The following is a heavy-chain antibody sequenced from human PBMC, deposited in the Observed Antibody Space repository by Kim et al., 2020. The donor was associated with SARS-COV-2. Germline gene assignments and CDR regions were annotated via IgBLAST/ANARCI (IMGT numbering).Heavy chain of an antibody. D-gene: IGHD6-19*01. CDR1: GFTLRTFE. CDR2: ISSSGTTI. J-gene: IGHJ4*02. CDR3: AMYSSGWSSGGPQIFDY. Sequence: GGSLRLSCAASGFTLRTFEMTWVRQAPGQGLEWISYISSSGTTIYYADSVKGRFIISRDNTKNSLYLQMDTLRAEDTAVYYCAMYSSGWSSGGPQIFDYWGQGTLVSVSS. V-gene: IGHV3-48*03.